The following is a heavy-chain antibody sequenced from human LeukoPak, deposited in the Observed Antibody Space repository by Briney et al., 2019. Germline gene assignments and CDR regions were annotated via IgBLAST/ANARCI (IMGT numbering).Heavy chain of an antibody. Sequence: GGSLRLSCAASGFTFSSYAMHWVRQAPGKGLEWVAVISYDGSNKYYADSVKGRFTISRDNSKNTLYLQMNSLRAEDTAVYYCARMMNSGSYSYFDYWGQGTLVTVSS. D-gene: IGHD1-26*01. CDR3: ARMMNSGSYSYFDY. CDR2: ISYDGSNK. CDR1: GFTFSSYA. J-gene: IGHJ4*02. V-gene: IGHV3-30*04.